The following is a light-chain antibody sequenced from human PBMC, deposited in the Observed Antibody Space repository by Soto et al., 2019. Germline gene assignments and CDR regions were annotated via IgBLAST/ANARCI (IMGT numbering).Light chain of an antibody. V-gene: IGKV3-20*01. CDR3: QQYCRSPIALT. CDR1: QSVSSSY. Sequence: EIVLTQSPGTLSLSPGERATLSCRASQSVSSSYLAWYQQTPGQAPRLLIYGASSRATGIPDRFSGSGYGTDFTLTISRREPEHFSVYYCQQYCRSPIALTFGGGTKVEIK. CDR2: GAS. J-gene: IGKJ4*01.